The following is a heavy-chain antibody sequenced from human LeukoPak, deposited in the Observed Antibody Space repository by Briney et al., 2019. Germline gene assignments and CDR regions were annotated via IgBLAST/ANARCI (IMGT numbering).Heavy chain of an antibody. CDR1: GFTFSSYA. CDR2: VSYDGSNK. Sequence: PGGSLRLSCAASGFTFSSYAMSWVRQAPGKGLEWVAVVSYDGSNKYYADSVKGRFTISRDNSKNTLYLQMNSLRAEDTAVYYCAKDLGYGANSPFDYWGQGTLVTVSS. J-gene: IGHJ4*02. D-gene: IGHD4-23*01. V-gene: IGHV3-30*04. CDR3: AKDLGYGANSPFDY.